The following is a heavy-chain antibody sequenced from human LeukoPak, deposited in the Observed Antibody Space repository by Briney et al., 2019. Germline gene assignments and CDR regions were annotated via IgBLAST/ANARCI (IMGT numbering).Heavy chain of an antibody. CDR1: GFTLSSHA. CDR3: AKDPRITGTTYFDY. Sequence: GRSLRLSCAASGFTLSSHAMSWVRQAPGKGLEWASAISGSGVSTYYADSVKGRFTISRDNSKNTLYLQMNSLRAEDTAIYYCAKDPRITGTTYFDYWGQGTLVTVSS. D-gene: IGHD1-20*01. CDR2: ISGSGVST. J-gene: IGHJ4*02. V-gene: IGHV3-23*01.